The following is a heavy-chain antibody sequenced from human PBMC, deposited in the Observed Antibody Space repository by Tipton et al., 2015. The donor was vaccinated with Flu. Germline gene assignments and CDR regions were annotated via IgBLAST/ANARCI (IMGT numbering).Heavy chain of an antibody. J-gene: IGHJ2*01. D-gene: IGHD2-8*02. CDR3: ATFPQVFSFDGTDYHPKFAYFHL. CDR1: GFTVITNY. Sequence: SLRLSCAASGFTVITNYMSWVRQAPGKGLEWVSIIYSGDNTYYADSVKGRFTISRDSSKNTLYLQMNSLRAEDTAVYYCATFPQVFSFDGTDYHPKFAYFHLWGRGTLVTVSS. V-gene: IGHV3-53*01. CDR2: IYSGDNT.